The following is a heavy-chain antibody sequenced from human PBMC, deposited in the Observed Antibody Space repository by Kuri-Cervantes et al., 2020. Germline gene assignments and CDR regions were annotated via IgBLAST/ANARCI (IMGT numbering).Heavy chain of an antibody. V-gene: IGHV3-30*02. J-gene: IGHJ4*02. D-gene: IGHD6-19*01. CDR1: GFTFSSYS. CDR2: IHYDGINK. CDR3: AVTMNGAGTYIDY. Sequence: GGSLRLSCAASGFTFSSYSMNWVRQAPGKGLEWVAFIHYDGINKYYVDSVKGRFTISRDNSKNTLYLQMNSLRAEDTAVYYCAVTMNGAGTYIDYWGQGTLVTVSS.